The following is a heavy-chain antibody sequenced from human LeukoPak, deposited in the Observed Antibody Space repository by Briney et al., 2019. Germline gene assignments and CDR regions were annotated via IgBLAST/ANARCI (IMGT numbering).Heavy chain of an antibody. Sequence: GGSLRLSCTASGFTFGDYAMSWFRQAPGKGLEWVGFIRSKAYGGTTEYAASVKGRFTISRDDSKSIAYLQMNSLKTEDTAVYYCTRADHYDSSRPHALDIWGQGTMVTVSS. V-gene: IGHV3-49*03. CDR1: GFTFGDYA. D-gene: IGHD3-22*01. CDR3: TRADHYDSSRPHALDI. J-gene: IGHJ3*02. CDR2: IRSKAYGGTT.